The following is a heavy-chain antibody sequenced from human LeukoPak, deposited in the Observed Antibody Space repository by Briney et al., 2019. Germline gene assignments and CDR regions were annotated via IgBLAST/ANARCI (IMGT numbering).Heavy chain of an antibody. J-gene: IGHJ4*02. CDR3: AKEIGIAAAHEFDY. Sequence: GGSLRLSCAASGFTFSSYSMNWVRQAPGKGLEWVSYISSSSSTIYYADSVKGRFTISRDNAKNSLYLQMNSLRAEDTAVYYCAKEIGIAAAHEFDYWGQGTLVTVSS. CDR2: ISSSSSTI. D-gene: IGHD6-13*01. CDR1: GFTFSSYS. V-gene: IGHV3-48*04.